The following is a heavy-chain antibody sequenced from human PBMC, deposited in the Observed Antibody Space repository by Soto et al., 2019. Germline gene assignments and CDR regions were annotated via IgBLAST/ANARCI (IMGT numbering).Heavy chain of an antibody. J-gene: IGHJ4*02. V-gene: IGHV1-8*01. CDR2: INPNSGNI. CDR3: ARGRASGSYYLLDY. CDR1: GNTFTSYD. D-gene: IGHD3-10*01. Sequence: ASVKVSCKASGNTFTSYDISWVRQATGHGLEWMGWINPNSGNIGYAQKFQGRVTMTRDTAIRTAYMEVSRLRSDGTAVYYCARGRASGSYYLLDYWGQGTLVTVS.